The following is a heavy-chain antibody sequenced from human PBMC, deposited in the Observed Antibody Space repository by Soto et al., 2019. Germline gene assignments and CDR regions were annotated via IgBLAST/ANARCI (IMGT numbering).Heavy chain of an antibody. CDR3: TKGRVGWCYY. CDR2: IKSKPHGGTT. Sequence: EVPLVESGGGLVTPGGSLGLSSAASGFTFRHAWMGWVRQAPGKGLEWVGRIKSKPHGGTTDYAAPVKGSLTISRDDSKNTLYLQMNSLKTADTFVYYCTKGRVGWCYYWVQGTMVTVST. D-gene: IGHD2-8*02. V-gene: IGHV3-15*01. CDR1: GFTFRHAW. J-gene: IGHJ4*02.